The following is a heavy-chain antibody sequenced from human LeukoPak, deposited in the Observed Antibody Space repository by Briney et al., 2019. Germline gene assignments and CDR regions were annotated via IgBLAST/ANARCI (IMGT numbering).Heavy chain of an antibody. D-gene: IGHD3-22*01. CDR2: ISYDGSEK. CDR3: AREGSSGYYPS. J-gene: IGHJ4*02. V-gene: IGHV3-30-3*01. CDR1: GFTFSSYP. Sequence: PGGSLRLSCAASGFTFSSYPMHWVRQASGKGLEWVAVISYDGSEKHYADPVKGRFTISRDNSKNTLYLQMNSLRAEDTAVYYCAREGSSGYYPSWGQGILVTVSS.